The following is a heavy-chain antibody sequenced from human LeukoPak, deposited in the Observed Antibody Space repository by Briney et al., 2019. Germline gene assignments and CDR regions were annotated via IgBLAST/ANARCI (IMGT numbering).Heavy chain of an antibody. D-gene: IGHD3-10*01. J-gene: IGHJ4*02. CDR1: GFTFSSSS. CDR3: TGNYYGSGSYADFDY. CDR2: IRRTANGYAT. V-gene: IGHV3-73*01. Sequence: GGSLRLSCAASGFTFSSSSMHWVRQASGKGLEWVGRIRRTANGYATAYAASVKGRFTISREDSKNTAYLQMDSLKTEDTAVYYCTGNYYGSGSYADFDYCGQGTLVTVSS.